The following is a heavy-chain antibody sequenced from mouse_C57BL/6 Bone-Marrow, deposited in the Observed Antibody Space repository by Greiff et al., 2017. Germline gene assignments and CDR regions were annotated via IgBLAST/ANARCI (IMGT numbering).Heavy chain of an antibody. CDR2: ISYDGSN. V-gene: IGHV3-6*01. Sequence: ESGPGLVKPSQSLSLTCSVTGYSITSGYYWNWIRQFPGNKLEWMGYISYDGSNNYNPSLKNRISITRDTSKNQFFLKLNSVTTEDTATYYCAREGGLYYDYDGLFAYWGQGTLVTVSA. CDR1: GYSITSGYY. CDR3: AREGGLYYDYDGLFAY. D-gene: IGHD2-4*01. J-gene: IGHJ3*01.